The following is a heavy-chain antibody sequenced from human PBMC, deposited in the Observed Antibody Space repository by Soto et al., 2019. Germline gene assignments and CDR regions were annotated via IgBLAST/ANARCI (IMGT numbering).Heavy chain of an antibody. V-gene: IGHV3-7*01. CDR1: GCTFSSYW. Sequence: PXESLNISCAASGCTFSSYWMSWVRQAPGKGLEWVANIKQDGSEKYYVDSVKGRFTISRDNAKNSLYLQMNSLRAEDTAVYYCARLGWYGSGSYSHWGQGTLVTVSS. CDR2: IKQDGSEK. D-gene: IGHD3-10*01. J-gene: IGHJ4*02. CDR3: ARLGWYGSGSYSH.